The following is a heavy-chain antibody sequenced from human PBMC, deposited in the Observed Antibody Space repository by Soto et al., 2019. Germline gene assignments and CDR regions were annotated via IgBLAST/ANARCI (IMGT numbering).Heavy chain of an antibody. CDR1: GGSISSNGYD. CDR2: LYYCGNT. J-gene: IGHJ5*02. D-gene: IGHD2-21*02. V-gene: IGHV4-39*01. Sequence: QLQLQASGPGLVKPSETLSLTCTVSGGSISSNGYDWGWIRQPPGKGLEWIGTLYYCGNTYYNPSIESRVPISGKKSKSQVSLKLSSVTAADTAVYYCATGTARNTFHWCDPWGQGTLVTVSS. CDR3: ATGTARNTFHWCDP.